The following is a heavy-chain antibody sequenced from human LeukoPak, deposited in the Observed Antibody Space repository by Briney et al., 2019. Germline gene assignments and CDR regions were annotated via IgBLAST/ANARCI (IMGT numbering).Heavy chain of an antibody. Sequence: GGSLRLSCAASGFTFSSYGMHWVRQAPGKGLEWVAVISYDGSNKYYADSVKGRFTISRDNSKNTLYLQMNSLRAEDTAVYYCARDRYSSGWYGHFDYWGQGTLVTVSS. CDR2: ISYDGSNK. CDR3: ARDRYSSGWYGHFDY. CDR1: GFTFSSYG. V-gene: IGHV3-30*03. J-gene: IGHJ4*02. D-gene: IGHD6-19*01.